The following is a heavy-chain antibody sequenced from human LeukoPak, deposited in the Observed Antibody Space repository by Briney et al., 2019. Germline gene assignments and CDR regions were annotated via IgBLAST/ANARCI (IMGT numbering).Heavy chain of an antibody. CDR1: GYSFTSYW. J-gene: IGHJ3*02. V-gene: IGHV5-10-1*01. Sequence: GASVKVSCKGSGYSFTSYWISWVRQMPGKGLEWMGRIDPSDSYTNYSPSFQGHVTISVDKSISTAYLQWSSLKASDTAIYYCAKGRMTTVTTEDGFDIWGQGTMVTVSS. D-gene: IGHD4-17*01. CDR2: IDPSDSYT. CDR3: AKGRMTTVTTEDGFDI.